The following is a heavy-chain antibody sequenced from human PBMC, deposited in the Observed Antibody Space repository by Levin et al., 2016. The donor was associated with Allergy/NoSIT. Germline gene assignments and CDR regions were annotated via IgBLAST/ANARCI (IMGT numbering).Heavy chain of an antibody. J-gene: IGHJ4*01. V-gene: IGHV3-9*01. CDR3: AKDSNVWGDYFDY. CDR2: ISWNTGLI. CDR1: GFTFDGYA. Sequence: GGSLRLSCAASGFTFDGYAMHWVRQAPGKGLEWVSGISWNTGLIGYADSVKGRFTISRDNAKNSLYLQMNGLRAEDTAFYYCAKDSNVWGDYFDYWGHGTLVTVSS. D-gene: IGHD7-27*01.